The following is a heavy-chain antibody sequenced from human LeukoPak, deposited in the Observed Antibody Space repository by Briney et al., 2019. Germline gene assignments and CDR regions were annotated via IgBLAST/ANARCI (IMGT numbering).Heavy chain of an antibody. V-gene: IGHV3-23*01. Sequence: GGSLRLSCAASGFTFSSYAMSWLRQAPGKGLEWVSAISGSGGSTYYADSVKGRFTISRDNSKNTLYLQMNSLRAEDTAVYYCAKVPTNSYYCSGGSCYSGFRDYWGQGTLVTVSS. CDR1: GFTFSSYA. CDR3: AKVPTNSYYCSGGSCYSGFRDY. CDR2: ISGSGGST. J-gene: IGHJ4*02. D-gene: IGHD2-15*01.